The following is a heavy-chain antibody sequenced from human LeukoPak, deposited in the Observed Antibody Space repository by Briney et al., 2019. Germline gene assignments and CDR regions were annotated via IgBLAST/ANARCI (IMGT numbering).Heavy chain of an antibody. J-gene: IGHJ4*02. D-gene: IGHD3-9*01. V-gene: IGHV4-4*02. CDR3: ARGYRYFDWLLDY. Sequence: SGTLPLTCAVSGGPISSSNWWVWVRQPPGKGLEWIGSIYYSGSTYYNPSLKSRVTISVDTSKNQFSLKLSSVTAADTAVYYCARGYRYFDWLLDYWGQGTLVTVSS. CDR1: GGPISSSNW. CDR2: IYYSGST.